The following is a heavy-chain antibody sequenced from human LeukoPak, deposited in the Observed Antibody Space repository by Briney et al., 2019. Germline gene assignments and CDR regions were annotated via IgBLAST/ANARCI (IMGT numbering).Heavy chain of an antibody. CDR3: AKRRYDSSGHFDS. Sequence: PGGSLRLSCAASGFTVSDYSMSWIRQAPGKGLEWVSAISGSGSYTDYADSVKGRFTISKDNSKNTLYMRMSSLRAEDTAVYYCAKRRYDSSGHFDSWGQGTPVTVSS. J-gene: IGHJ4*02. CDR2: ISGSGSYT. CDR1: GFTVSDYS. D-gene: IGHD3-22*01. V-gene: IGHV3-23*01.